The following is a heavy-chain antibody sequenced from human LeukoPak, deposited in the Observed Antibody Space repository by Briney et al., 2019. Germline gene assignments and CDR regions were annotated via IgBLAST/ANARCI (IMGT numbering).Heavy chain of an antibody. Sequence: SESLSLTCIVSGGSISSYYWSWVRPPPGKGLEWIGYSYYSGSTNYTPSLKSRVTISVDTSKNQFSLKLSAVTAADTAVYYCARRGYSYGPFDYWGQGTLVTVSS. D-gene: IGHD5-18*01. V-gene: IGHV4-59*08. CDR3: ARRGYSYGPFDY. CDR1: GGSISSYY. J-gene: IGHJ4*02. CDR2: SYYSGST.